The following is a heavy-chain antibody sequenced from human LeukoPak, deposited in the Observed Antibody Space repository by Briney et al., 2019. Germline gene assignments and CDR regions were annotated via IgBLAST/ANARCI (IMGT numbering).Heavy chain of an antibody. CDR3: GKTDIYFNPIDY. J-gene: IGHJ4*02. V-gene: IGHV4-4*02. D-gene: IGHD3-9*01. Sequence: SETLSLTCAVSGVSISSSEWWIWVRQPPGQGLEWIGEIHRDGRTRYTPSLKSRVTMSIDYSKNHFSLKVSSVTAADTAIYYCGKTDIYFNPIDYWGPGSLVTV. CDR2: IHRDGRT. CDR1: GVSISSSEW.